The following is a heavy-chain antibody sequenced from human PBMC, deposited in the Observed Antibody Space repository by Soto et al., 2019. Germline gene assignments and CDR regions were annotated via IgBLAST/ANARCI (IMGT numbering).Heavy chain of an antibody. CDR1: GGSFSGYY. V-gene: IGHV4-34*01. CDR3: AGDRSAFEYSSSSYGMDV. Sequence: PSETLSLTXAVYGGSFSGYYWSWIRQPPGKGLEWIGEINHSGSTNYNPSLKSRVTISVDTSKNQFSLKLSSVTAADTAVYYCAGDRSAFEYSSSSYGMDVWGQGTTVTVSS. CDR2: INHSGST. D-gene: IGHD6-6*01. J-gene: IGHJ6*02.